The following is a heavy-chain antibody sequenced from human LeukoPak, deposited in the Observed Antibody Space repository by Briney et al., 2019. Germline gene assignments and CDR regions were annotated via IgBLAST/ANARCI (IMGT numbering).Heavy chain of an antibody. CDR1: GFTFSRSA. CDR3: AKDGLYYDGSEHVYYFDS. D-gene: IGHD3-22*01. V-gene: IGHV3-23*01. Sequence: LPGGSLRLSCAVSGFTFSRSAMTWVRQGPGTGLEFVASIIYNGGATYYADSVKGRFTISRDNSKNTLYLQMNSLRAEDTALYYCAKDGLYYDGSEHVYYFDSWGQGTLVTVSS. CDR2: IIYNGGAT. J-gene: IGHJ4*02.